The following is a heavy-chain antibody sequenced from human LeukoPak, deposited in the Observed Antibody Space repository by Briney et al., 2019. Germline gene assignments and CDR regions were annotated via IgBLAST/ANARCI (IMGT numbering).Heavy chain of an antibody. J-gene: IGHJ4*02. CDR2: INTNTGNP. CDR3: ARAGANRRFFDY. CDR1: GYTFSIYA. V-gene: IGHV7-4-1*02. D-gene: IGHD2/OR15-2a*01. Sequence: GASVKVSCKASGYTFSIYAINWVRQAPGQGLEWMGWINTNTGNPTFAQGFTGRFVLSLDTSVNTAYLQINSLKADDTAVYYCARAGANRRFFDYWGQGTLVTVSS.